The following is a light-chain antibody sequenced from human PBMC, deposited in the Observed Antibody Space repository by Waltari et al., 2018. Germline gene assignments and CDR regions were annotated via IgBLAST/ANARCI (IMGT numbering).Light chain of an antibody. CDR3: AAWDDSPSGHVV. Sequence: SVLTQPPSASGAPGQRVTISCSGSSSNIGSHYVYWYQQLPGTAPKLPIYTDDQRAAGVPDRVSASKSGTSASLAISGLRSEDEADYYCAAWDDSPSGHVVFGGGTKLTVL. CDR2: TDD. CDR1: SSNIGSHY. V-gene: IGLV1-47*02. J-gene: IGLJ2*01.